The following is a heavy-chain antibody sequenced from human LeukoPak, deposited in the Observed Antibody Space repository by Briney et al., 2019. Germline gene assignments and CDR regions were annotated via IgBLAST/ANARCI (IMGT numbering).Heavy chain of an antibody. J-gene: IGHJ4*02. V-gene: IGHV3-11*01. CDR2: ISSSGTTI. CDR1: GFTFSVFY. Sequence: PGGSLRLSCAASGFTFSVFYMSWVRQAPGKGLEWVSYISSSGTTINYADSVKDRFTISRDNAKNSLYLQMNSVSTANTAGDYCAKGHNFTAPWGQGTLVTVSS. D-gene: IGHD2-21*01. CDR3: AKGHNFTAP.